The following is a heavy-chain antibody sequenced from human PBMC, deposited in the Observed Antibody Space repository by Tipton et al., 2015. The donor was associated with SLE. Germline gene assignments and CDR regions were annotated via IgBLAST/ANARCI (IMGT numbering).Heavy chain of an antibody. D-gene: IGHD6-13*01. CDR2: IYYNEST. CDR3: ARIRGEQQLVRLAWL. Sequence: GLVKPSETLSVTCTVSGGSFSSRIYYWAWIRQPPGKGLEWIGNIYYNESTYYNPSLKSRVTISADTSKNQFSLKLSSVTAADTAMYYCARIRGEQQLVRLAWLWGQGTLVTVSS. J-gene: IGHJ4*02. CDR1: GGSFSSRIYY. V-gene: IGHV4-39*07.